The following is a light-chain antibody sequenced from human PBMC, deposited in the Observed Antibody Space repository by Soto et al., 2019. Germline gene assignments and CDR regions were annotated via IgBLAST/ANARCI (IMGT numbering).Light chain of an antibody. Sequence: QSVLTQPASVSGSPGQSITISCTGTSSDVGAYNYVSWYQHHPGKAPKLIIYDVSNRPSGISNRFSGSKSGNTASLTISGLQAEDEADYYCSSYTSSSTPYVFGTGTKLTVL. J-gene: IGLJ1*01. CDR1: SSDVGAYNY. CDR2: DVS. V-gene: IGLV2-14*03. CDR3: SSYTSSSTPYV.